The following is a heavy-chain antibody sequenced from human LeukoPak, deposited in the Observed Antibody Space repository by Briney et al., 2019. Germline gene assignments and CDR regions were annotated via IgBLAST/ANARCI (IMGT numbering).Heavy chain of an antibody. V-gene: IGHV3-23*01. Sequence: PGGSLRLSCAASGFTFSSYAMSWVRQAPGKGLEWVSAISGSGGSTYYADSVKGRFTISRDNSKNTLYLQMNSLRAEDTAVYYCARGGAWLGYYYYVGMDVWGQGTTVTVSS. CDR2: ISGSGGST. D-gene: IGHD6-19*01. J-gene: IGHJ6*02. CDR3: ARGGAWLGYYYYVGMDV. CDR1: GFTFSSYA.